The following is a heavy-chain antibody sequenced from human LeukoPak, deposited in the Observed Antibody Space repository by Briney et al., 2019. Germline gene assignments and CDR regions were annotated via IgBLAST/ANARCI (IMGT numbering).Heavy chain of an antibody. Sequence: GGSLRLSCAASGFTFSSYGMHWVRQAPGKRLEWVAVIWYDGSNKYYADSVKGRFTISRDNSKNTLYLQMNSLRAEDTAVYYCARDVSITMVRGVINDPAFDIWGQGTMVTVSS. D-gene: IGHD3-10*01. CDR1: GFTFSSYG. CDR2: IWYDGSNK. CDR3: ARDVSITMVRGVINDPAFDI. J-gene: IGHJ3*02. V-gene: IGHV3-33*01.